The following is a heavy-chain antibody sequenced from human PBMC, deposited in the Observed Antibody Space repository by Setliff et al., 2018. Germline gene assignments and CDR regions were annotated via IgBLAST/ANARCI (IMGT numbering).Heavy chain of an antibody. Sequence: SETLSLTCAAYGGTFSDYHWTWIRQSPEKGLEWIGYISHLGITSYNPSLKSRATISVDTSKNQFSLKLSSVTAADTAVYYCARRGGYSGSYYYYYCMDVWGKGTTVTVSS. D-gene: IGHD1-26*01. CDR3: ARRGGYSGSYYYYYCMDV. J-gene: IGHJ6*03. V-gene: IGHV4-34*01. CDR2: ISHLGIT. CDR1: GGTFSDYH.